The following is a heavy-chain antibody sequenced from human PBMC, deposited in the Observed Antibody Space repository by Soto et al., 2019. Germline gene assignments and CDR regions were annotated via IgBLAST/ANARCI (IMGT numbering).Heavy chain of an antibody. CDR1: GFTFNAYG. D-gene: IGHD6-19*01. CDR3: AGGWFFFDY. CDR2: ISSDGNNK. V-gene: IGHV3-30*03. Sequence: QVQLVESGGGVVQPGRSLRLSCAASGFTFNAYGMHWARQAPGKGLEWVAGISSDGNNKYYADSVKGRFTISRDNSKNTLYLQMNSLSTEDTAVYYCAGGWFFFDYCGQGTLVTVSS. J-gene: IGHJ4*02.